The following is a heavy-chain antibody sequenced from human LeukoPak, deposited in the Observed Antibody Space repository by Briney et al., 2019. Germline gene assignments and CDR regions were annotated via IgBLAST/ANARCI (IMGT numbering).Heavy chain of an antibody. CDR2: IYYSGNT. J-gene: IGHJ6*03. Sequence: SETLSLTCLVSGGSISTYYWSWIRQPPGKGLEWIGYIYYSGNTNYNPSLKSRVTISVDTSKNQFSLKLSSVTAADTAVYYCARVRYCSGGSCYSGDYYYYMDVWGKGTTVTVSS. V-gene: IGHV4-59*12. D-gene: IGHD2-15*01. CDR1: GGSISTYY. CDR3: ARVRYCSGGSCYSGDYYYYMDV.